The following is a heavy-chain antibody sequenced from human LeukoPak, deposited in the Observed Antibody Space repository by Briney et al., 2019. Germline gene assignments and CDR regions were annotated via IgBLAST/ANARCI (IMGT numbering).Heavy chain of an antibody. CDR1: GGTFSSYA. Sequence: SVKVSCKASGGTFSSYAISWVRQAPGQGLEWMGGIIPIFGTANYAQKFQGRVTITADESTSTAYMELSSLRSEDTAVYYCAREVAVEGVGIPPDNWFDPWGQGTLVTVSS. CDR2: IIPIFGTA. J-gene: IGHJ5*02. V-gene: IGHV1-69*13. D-gene: IGHD6-19*01. CDR3: AREVAVEGVGIPPDNWFDP.